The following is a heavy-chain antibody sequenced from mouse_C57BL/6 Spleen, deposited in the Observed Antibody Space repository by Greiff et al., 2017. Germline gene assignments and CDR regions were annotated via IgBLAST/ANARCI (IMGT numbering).Heavy chain of an antibody. CDR3: TRNGYLDY. CDR1: GYTFTDYE. V-gene: IGHV1-15*01. Sequence: VKLVESGAELVRPGASVTLSCKASGYTFTDYEMHWVKQTPVHGLEWIGAIDPETGGTAYNQKFKGKAILTADKSSSTAYMELRSLTSEDSAVYYCTRNGYLDYWGQGTTLTVSS. D-gene: IGHD1-1*02. CDR2: IDPETGGT. J-gene: IGHJ2*01.